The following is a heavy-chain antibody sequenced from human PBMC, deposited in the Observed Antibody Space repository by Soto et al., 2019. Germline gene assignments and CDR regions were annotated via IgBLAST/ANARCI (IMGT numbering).Heavy chain of an antibody. CDR3: ASLASDYAGSGDYYYYMDV. CDR1: GYSFTSYW. V-gene: IGHV5-51*01. CDR2: IYPGDSDT. Sequence: GESLKISCKGSGYSFTSYWIGWVRQMPGKGLEWMGIIYPGDSDTRYSPSFQGQVTISADKSISTAYLQWSSLKASDTAMYYCASLASDYAGSGDYYYYMDVWGKGTTVTVSS. J-gene: IGHJ6*03. D-gene: IGHD4-17*01.